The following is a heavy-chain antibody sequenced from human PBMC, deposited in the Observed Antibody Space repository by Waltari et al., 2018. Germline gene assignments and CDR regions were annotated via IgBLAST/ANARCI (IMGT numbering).Heavy chain of an antibody. CDR1: GYPRTALS. D-gene: IGHD6-13*01. Sequence: QVQLVQSGAGVKTPGASVKVSCKVSGYPRTALSIQWVLPAPDKGLEWMGGFDPEDVETIYAHKFQGRVTMTEDTSTDTAYMELSSLRSEDTAVYYCATDLITERYGSSWYSSDYWGQGTLVTVSS. CDR2: FDPEDVET. J-gene: IGHJ4*02. CDR3: ATDLITERYGSSWYSSDY. V-gene: IGHV1-24*01.